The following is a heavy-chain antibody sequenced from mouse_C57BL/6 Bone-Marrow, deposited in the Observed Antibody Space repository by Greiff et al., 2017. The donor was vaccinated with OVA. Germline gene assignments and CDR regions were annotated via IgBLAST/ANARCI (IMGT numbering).Heavy chain of an antibody. V-gene: IGHV5-6*01. CDR2: ISSGGSYT. D-gene: IGHD2-2*01. J-gene: IGHJ1*03. CDR1: GFTFSSYG. Sequence: EVQVVESGGDLVKPGGSLKLSCAASGFTFSSYGMSWVRQTPDKRLEWVATISSGGSYTYYPDSVKGRFTISRDNAKNTLYLQMSSLKSEDTAMYYCARHMVTTDRYFDVWGTGTTVTVSS. CDR3: ARHMVTTDRYFDV.